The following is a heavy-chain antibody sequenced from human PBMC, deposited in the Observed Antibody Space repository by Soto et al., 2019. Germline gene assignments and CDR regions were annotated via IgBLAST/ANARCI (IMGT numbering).Heavy chain of an antibody. D-gene: IGHD3-22*01. V-gene: IGHV1-46*01. CDR1: GYPFTTYH. CDR3: ARSRYYDSSGYYPFDY. Sequence: ASVKVSCKASGYPFTTYHLHWVRQAPGQGLEWMVIVYVTGTGTRSAQKFQGRLTMTRDRSTSTVYMELSSLRSEDTAVYYCARSRYYDSSGYYPFDYWGQGTLVTVSS. J-gene: IGHJ4*02. CDR2: VYVTGTGT.